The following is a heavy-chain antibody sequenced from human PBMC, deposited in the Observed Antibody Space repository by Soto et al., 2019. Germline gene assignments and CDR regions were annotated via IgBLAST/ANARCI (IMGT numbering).Heavy chain of an antibody. V-gene: IGHV1-46*01. D-gene: IGHD4-17*01. CDR2: INPSGGST. CDR3: ARDRSLTDDYGDYSWAWFDY. Sequence: ASVKVSCKASGYTFTSYYMHWVRQAPGQGLEWMGIINPSGGSTSYAQKFQGRVTMTRDTSTSTVYMELSSLRSEDTAVYYCARDRSLTDDYGDYSWAWFDYWGQGTLVTVSS. CDR1: GYTFTSYY. J-gene: IGHJ4*02.